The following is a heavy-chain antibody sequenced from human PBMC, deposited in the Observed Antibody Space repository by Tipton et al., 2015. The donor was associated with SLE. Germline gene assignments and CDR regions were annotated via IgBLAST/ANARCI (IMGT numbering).Heavy chain of an antibody. J-gene: IGHJ6*03. V-gene: IGHV4-39*07. CDR2: IYHSGST. CDR1: GGSISSTSSF. D-gene: IGHD3-22*01. Sequence: TLSLTCTVSGGSISSTSSFWGWIRQPPGKGLEWIGNIYHSGSTYYNPSLTSRVTISLDTSKNQFSLRLSSATAADTAVYYCARVGHGFDDSGYNSHYYYYMDVWGKGTTVTVSS. CDR3: ARVGHGFDDSGYNSHYYYYMDV.